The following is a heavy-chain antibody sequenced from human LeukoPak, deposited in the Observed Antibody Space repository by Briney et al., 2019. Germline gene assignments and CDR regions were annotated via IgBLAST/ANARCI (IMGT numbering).Heavy chain of an antibody. V-gene: IGHV4-59*01. Sequence: SETLSLTCTVSGGSISSYYWSWIRQPPGKGLEWLGYIYYSGSTNYNPSLKSRVTISVNTSKNQFSLKLSSVTAADTAVYYCARAAAAGPTAYYYYYMDVWGKGTTVTVSS. D-gene: IGHD6-13*01. CDR2: IYYSGST. J-gene: IGHJ6*03. CDR1: GGSISSYY. CDR3: ARAAAAGPTAYYYYYMDV.